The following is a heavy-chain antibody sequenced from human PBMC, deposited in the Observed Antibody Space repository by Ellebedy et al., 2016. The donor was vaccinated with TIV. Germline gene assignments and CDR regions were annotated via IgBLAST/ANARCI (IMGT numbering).Heavy chain of an antibody. D-gene: IGHD2-2*01. Sequence: MPSETLSLTCTVSGGSTSSSPYHWGWIRQPPGKGLEWIGRISYSGGTYYSPSLKSRVTISVDTSQNHFSLKLSSVTAADTAVYYCGWDGSSTSCRGGYWGRGTLVTVSS. J-gene: IGHJ4*02. CDR2: ISYSGGT. CDR3: GWDGSSTSCRGGY. CDR1: GGSTSSSPYH. V-gene: IGHV4-39*02.